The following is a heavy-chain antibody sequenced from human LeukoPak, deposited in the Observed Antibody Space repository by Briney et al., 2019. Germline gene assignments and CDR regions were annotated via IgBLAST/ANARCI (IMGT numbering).Heavy chain of an antibody. CDR2: IYYSGST. CDR3: GRHRMTESFDP. Sequence: KPSETLSLTCTVSGGSISSSSYYWGWIRQPPGKGLEWIGSIYYSGSTYYNPSLTSRVTISVDTSKNQFSLKLSLLTAADTAVYYCGRHRMTESFDPWGQGTLVTVSS. CDR1: GGSISSSSYY. J-gene: IGHJ5*02. V-gene: IGHV4-39*01.